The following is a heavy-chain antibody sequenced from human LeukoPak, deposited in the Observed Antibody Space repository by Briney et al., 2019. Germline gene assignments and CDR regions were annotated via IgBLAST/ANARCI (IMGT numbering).Heavy chain of an antibody. CDR3: ARGGGVVVVAGYDWYFDL. CDR2: ISAYNGNT. D-gene: IGHD2-15*01. J-gene: IGHJ2*01. V-gene: IGHV1-18*01. Sequence: ASVKVSCKASGYTFTSYGISWVRQAPGQGLEWMGWISAYNGNTNYAQKLQGRVTITADESTSTAYMELSSLRSEDTAVYYCARGGGVVVVAGYDWYFDLWGRGTLVTVSS. CDR1: GYTFTSYG.